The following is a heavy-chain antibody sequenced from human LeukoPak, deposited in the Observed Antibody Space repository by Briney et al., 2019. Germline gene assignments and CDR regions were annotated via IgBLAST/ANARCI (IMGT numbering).Heavy chain of an antibody. CDR1: GVSISRGSYY. CDR2: IYTSGST. D-gene: IGHD3-10*01. V-gene: IGHV4-61*02. Sequence: SETLSLTCTVSGVSISRGSYYWIWIRQPAGKGLEWIGRIYTSGSTNYNPSLKSRVTITVYTSKTQYSLTLSSVPAADTAMYYCASAVPGGFYPCGQGTLVTVSS. J-gene: IGHJ5*02. CDR3: ASAVPGGFYP.